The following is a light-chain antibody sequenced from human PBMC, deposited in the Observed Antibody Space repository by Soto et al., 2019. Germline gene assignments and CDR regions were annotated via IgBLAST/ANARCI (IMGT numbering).Light chain of an antibody. CDR1: QTVTGNN. J-gene: IGKJ1*01. CDR3: QQYGSSPRT. CDR2: GAS. Sequence: EIVLTQSPGTLSLSPGERASLSCRASQTVTGNNLAWYQQKPGQAPRLLIYGASSRATGIPDRFSGSGSGTDFTLTISRLEPEDFAVYYCQQYGSSPRTFGQGTKVDIK. V-gene: IGKV3-20*01.